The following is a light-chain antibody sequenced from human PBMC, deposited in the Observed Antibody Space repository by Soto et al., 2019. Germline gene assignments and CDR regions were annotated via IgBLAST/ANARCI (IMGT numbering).Light chain of an antibody. CDR1: SSNIGSNT. CDR2: SNN. V-gene: IGLV1-44*01. J-gene: IGLJ2*01. CDR3: AAWDDSLNGPVV. Sequence: QSVLTQPPSASGTPGQRVTISCSGSSSNIGSNTVNWYKQLPGTAPKLLIYSNNQRPSVVPDRFSGSKSGTSASLAISGLQSADEADYYCAAWDDSLNGPVVFGGGTKLTVL.